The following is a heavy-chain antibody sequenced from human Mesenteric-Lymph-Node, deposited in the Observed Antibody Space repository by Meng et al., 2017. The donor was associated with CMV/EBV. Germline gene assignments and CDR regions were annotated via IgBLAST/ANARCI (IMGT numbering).Heavy chain of an antibody. CDR3: ARPGVTGTLDY. J-gene: IGHJ4*02. CDR2: IYPGDSDT. D-gene: IGHD1/OR15-1a*01. V-gene: IGHV5-51*01. Sequence: GGSLRLSCKGSGYSFTSYWIGWVRQMPGKGLEWMGIIYPGDSDTRYSPSFQGQVIISADKSISTAYLQWSSLKASDTAMYYCARPGVTGTLDYWGQGTLVTVSS. CDR1: GYSFTSYW.